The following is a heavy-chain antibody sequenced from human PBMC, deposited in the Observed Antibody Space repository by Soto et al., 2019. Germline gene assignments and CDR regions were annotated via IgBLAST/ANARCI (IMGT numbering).Heavy chain of an antibody. V-gene: IGHV3-7*03. CDR3: ARYPNPTVAGLPFDL. CDR2: TRQDGGQE. J-gene: IGHJ4*02. Sequence: LRLSCAASGFTFSSYWMSWVRQSPGKGLEWVAHTRQDGGQEYYVDSVKGRFTISRDNAKNSLYLQMNSLRVEDTAVYYCARYPNPTVAGLPFDLWGQGTLVTVSS. CDR1: GFTFSSYW. D-gene: IGHD6-19*01.